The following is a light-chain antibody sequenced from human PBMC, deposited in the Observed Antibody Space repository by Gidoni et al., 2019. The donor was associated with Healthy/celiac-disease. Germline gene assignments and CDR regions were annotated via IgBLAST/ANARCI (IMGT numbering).Light chain of an antibody. CDR1: KLEDKY. Sequence: SYELTQPPSVSVSPGQTASITCSGDKLEDKYACWYQQKPGQSPVLVIYQDSKRPSGIPARFSGSNSGNTATLTISGTQAMDEADYYCQEWDSSTVVFGGGTKLTVL. V-gene: IGLV3-1*01. J-gene: IGLJ2*01. CDR2: QDS. CDR3: QEWDSSTVV.